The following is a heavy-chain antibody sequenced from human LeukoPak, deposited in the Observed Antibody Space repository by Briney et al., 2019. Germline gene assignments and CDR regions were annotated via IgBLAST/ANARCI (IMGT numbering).Heavy chain of an antibody. D-gene: IGHD3-22*01. Sequence: SETLSLTCAVYGGSFSGYYWSWIRQPPGKGLEWIGETNHSGSTNYNPSLKSRVTISVDTSKNQFSLKLSSVTAADTAVYYCARGNGMIVVVIDYWGQGTLVTVSS. V-gene: IGHV4-34*01. CDR2: TNHSGST. J-gene: IGHJ4*02. CDR1: GGSFSGYY. CDR3: ARGNGMIVVVIDY.